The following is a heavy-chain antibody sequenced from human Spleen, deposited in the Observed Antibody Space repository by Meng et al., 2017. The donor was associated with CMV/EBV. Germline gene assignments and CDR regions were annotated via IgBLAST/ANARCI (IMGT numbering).Heavy chain of an antibody. Sequence: GGSLRLSCGASGFTVSSNYMSWVRQAPGKGLEWVSVINSRGSTNYAESVKGRFTISRDNSKNTLYLQMNSLRAEDTAVYYCAKDRQAQLDGMDVWGQGTTVTVSS. J-gene: IGHJ6*02. CDR2: INSRGST. CDR1: GFTVSSNY. D-gene: IGHD6-6*01. CDR3: AKDRQAQLDGMDV. V-gene: IGHV3-66*03.